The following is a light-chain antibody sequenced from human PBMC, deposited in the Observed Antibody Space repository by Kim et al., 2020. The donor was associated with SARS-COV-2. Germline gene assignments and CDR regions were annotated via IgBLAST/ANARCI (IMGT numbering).Light chain of an antibody. CDR2: AAS. V-gene: IGKV1-39*01. Sequence: DIQMTQSPSSLSAAVGDRVIITCRASQSISTYLNWYQQKPGKAPKVLIYAASSLQGGVPSRFSGSGSGTDFTLTISSLHPEDFAIYYCQQSYSSPVTFGQGTKLEI. CDR1: QSISTY. CDR3: QQSYSSPVT. J-gene: IGKJ2*01.